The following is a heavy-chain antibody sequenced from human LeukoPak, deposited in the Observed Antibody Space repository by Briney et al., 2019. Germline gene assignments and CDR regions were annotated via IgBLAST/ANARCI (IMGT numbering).Heavy chain of an antibody. CDR2: IIPILGIA. D-gene: IGHD3-9*01. V-gene: IGHV1-69*04. Sequence: ASVKVSCKASAGTFSSYAISWVRQAPGQGLEWMGRIIPILGIANYAQKFQGRVTITADKSTSTAYLELSSLRSEDTAVYYCAREAEDYDILTGYGNWFDPWGQGTLVTVSS. J-gene: IGHJ5*02. CDR3: AREAEDYDILTGYGNWFDP. CDR1: AGTFSSYA.